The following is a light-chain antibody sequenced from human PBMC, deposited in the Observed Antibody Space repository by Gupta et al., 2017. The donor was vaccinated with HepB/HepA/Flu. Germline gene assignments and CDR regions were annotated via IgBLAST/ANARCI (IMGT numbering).Light chain of an antibody. CDR2: DGN. CDR3: VSYAGTYSLV. CDR1: SSDVGNYDF. V-gene: IGLV2-11*01. J-gene: IGLJ2*01. Sequence: SALPPPRSVSGSPGQSVTISCTGTSSDVGNYDFVSWYPSHPDKAHKLMVYDGNKRTAGVPDCFSGSKSGNAASLTISGRQAEEEADYFCVSYAGTYSLVFGGGTKRTVL.